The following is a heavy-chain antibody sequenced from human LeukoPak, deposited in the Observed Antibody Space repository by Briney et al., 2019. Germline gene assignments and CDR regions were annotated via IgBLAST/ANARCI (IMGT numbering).Heavy chain of an antibody. CDR2: ISGSGGST. D-gene: IGHD4-17*01. CDR1: GFTFSSYA. V-gene: IGHV3-23*01. J-gene: IGHJ6*03. CDR3: AVTTDYYYMDV. Sequence: PGGSLRLSCAASGFTFSSYAMSWVRQAPGKGLEWVSAISGSGGSTYYADPVKGWSTISRDNSKNTLYLQMNSLRAEDTAVYYCAVTTDYYYMDVWGKGTTVTVSS.